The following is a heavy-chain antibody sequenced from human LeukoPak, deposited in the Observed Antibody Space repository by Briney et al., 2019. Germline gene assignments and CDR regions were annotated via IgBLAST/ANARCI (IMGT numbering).Heavy chain of an antibody. Sequence: GASVTVSCKGSGYTFTNYGFSWVRQAPGQGLEWMGWINAYNGNTNYAQKLQGRVTMTTDTSTRTAYMELRSLRSDDTAAYYCASNRLSSGSAGVMDVWGKGTTVTVSS. CDR1: GYTFTNYG. J-gene: IGHJ6*04. CDR3: ASNRLSSGSAGVMDV. D-gene: IGHD3-10*01. V-gene: IGHV1-18*04. CDR2: INAYNGNT.